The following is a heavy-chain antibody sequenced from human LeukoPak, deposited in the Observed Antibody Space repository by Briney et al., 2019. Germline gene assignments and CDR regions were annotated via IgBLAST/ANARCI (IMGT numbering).Heavy chain of an antibody. Sequence: SGGSLRLSCVASGFTLSSYAVSWVRQAPGKGLEWVSGISGSGGSTYYADSVKGRFTISRDNAKNSLYLQMNSLRAEDTALYHSARVKGEGDHFDYWGQGTLVTVSS. D-gene: IGHD1-26*01. V-gene: IGHV3-23*01. CDR1: GFTLSSYA. CDR2: ISGSGGST. J-gene: IGHJ4*02. CDR3: ARVKGEGDHFDY.